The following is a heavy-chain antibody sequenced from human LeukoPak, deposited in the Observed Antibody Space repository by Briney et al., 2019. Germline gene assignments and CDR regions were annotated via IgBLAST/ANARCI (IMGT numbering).Heavy chain of an antibody. CDR3: TSNLYCSTSSCYTLDN. V-gene: IGHV3-15*01. J-gene: IGHJ4*02. Sequence: GGSLRLSCAASGFTFSNGWMSWVRQAQGKGLEWVGRIKSKSERGTTDYAAPVKGRFTISRDGSTNTVYLHMNSLKTEDTAVYFCTSNLYCSTSSCYTLDNWGQGTLVAVSP. CDR1: GFTFSNGW. D-gene: IGHD2-2*02. CDR2: IKSKSERGTT.